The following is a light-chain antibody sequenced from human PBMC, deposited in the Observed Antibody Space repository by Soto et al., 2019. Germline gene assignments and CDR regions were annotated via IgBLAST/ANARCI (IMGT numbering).Light chain of an antibody. Sequence: QSVLTQPASMAVSPGQSIAISCTGTSSDVGGFNYVSWYQQHPGKAPKFMIYDVSSRPSGVSDRFSGSKSGNTASLTISGLQAEDEADYYCSSYTTSSTYVFGTGTKVTVL. CDR2: DVS. J-gene: IGLJ1*01. V-gene: IGLV2-14*03. CDR1: SSDVGGFNY. CDR3: SSYTTSSTYV.